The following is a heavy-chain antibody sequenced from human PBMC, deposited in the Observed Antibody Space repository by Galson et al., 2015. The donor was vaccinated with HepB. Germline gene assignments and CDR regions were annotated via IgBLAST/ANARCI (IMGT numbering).Heavy chain of an antibody. J-gene: IGHJ6*02. CDR3: ARRQSAYYYYYGMDV. CDR2: IDPSDSYT. Sequence: QSGAEVKKPGESLRISCKGSGYSFTSYWISWVRQMPEKGLEWMGRIDPSDSYTNYSPSFQGHVTISADKSISTAYLQWSSLKASDTAMYYCARRQSAYYYYYGMDVWGQGTTVTVSS. V-gene: IGHV5-10-1*01. CDR1: GYSFTSYW.